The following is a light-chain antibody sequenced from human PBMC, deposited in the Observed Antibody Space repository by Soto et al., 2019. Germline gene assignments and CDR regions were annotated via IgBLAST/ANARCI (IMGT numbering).Light chain of an antibody. V-gene: IGLV2-18*02. J-gene: IGLJ2*01. CDR3: SSYTSSSTAV. Sequence: QSVLTQPPSVSGSPGQSVTISCTGTSSDVGSYNRVSWYQKPPGTAPKPRIYEVSNRPSGVPDRFSGSKSGNTASLTISGLQAEDEADYYCSSYTSSSTAVFGGGTKLTVL. CDR2: EVS. CDR1: SSDVGSYNR.